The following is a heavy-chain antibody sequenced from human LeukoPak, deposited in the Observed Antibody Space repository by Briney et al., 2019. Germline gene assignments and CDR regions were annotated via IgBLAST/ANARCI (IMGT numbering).Heavy chain of an antibody. V-gene: IGHV3-48*03. CDR2: TSSSGSTI. CDR1: GFTFSSYE. CDR3: AREGGSTGTPPDY. Sequence: PGGSLRLSCAASGFTFSSYEMNWVRQAPGKGLEWVSYTSSSGSTIYYADSVKGRFTISRDNAKNSLYLQMNSLRAEDTAVYYCAREGGSTGTPPDYWGQGTLVTVSS. J-gene: IGHJ4*02. D-gene: IGHD2-15*01.